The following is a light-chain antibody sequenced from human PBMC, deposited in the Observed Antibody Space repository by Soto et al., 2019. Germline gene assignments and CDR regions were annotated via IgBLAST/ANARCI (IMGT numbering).Light chain of an antibody. Sequence: EIVLTQSPGTLSLSPGERATLSCRASQTVSSSYLGWYQQKPGQAPRLLIYGASNRATGIPDRFSGSGSGTDFTLTVSRLEAEDFAVYYCQQYSSSPSFGPGTKVDVK. CDR2: GAS. J-gene: IGKJ3*01. V-gene: IGKV3-20*01. CDR3: QQYSSSPS. CDR1: QTVSSSY.